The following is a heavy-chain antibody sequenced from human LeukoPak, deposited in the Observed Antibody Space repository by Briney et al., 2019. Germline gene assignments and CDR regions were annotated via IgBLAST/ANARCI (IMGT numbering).Heavy chain of an antibody. CDR1: GSSISGHY. CDR3: ARFSTRFGSGCSDASCYVHY. V-gene: IGHV4-59*11. D-gene: IGHD2-2*01. CDR2: IFSTGAT. Sequence: SETLSLTCTVSGSSISGHYWTRIRLPPGKGLELVGHIFSTGATHYNPSLRGRVTLSIDTSKNQFSLTLTSVNVEDTAVYYCARFSTRFGSGCSDASCYVHYWGQGTQVTVSP. J-gene: IGHJ4*02.